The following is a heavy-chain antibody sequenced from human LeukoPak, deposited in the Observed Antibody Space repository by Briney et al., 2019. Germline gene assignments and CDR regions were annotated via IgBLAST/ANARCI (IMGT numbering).Heavy chain of an antibody. CDR2: ISPGGPT. Sequence: PGGSLRLSCAASGFTFSSHGMNWVRQAPGKGLEWVSGISPGGPTYYADSVKGRFTISRDDPKNTLYLQMKNLRAEDTAVYYCAKDGAWLRFDDWGQGILVTVSS. CDR3: AKDGAWLRFDD. V-gene: IGHV3-23*01. CDR1: GFTFSSHG. D-gene: IGHD5-12*01. J-gene: IGHJ4*02.